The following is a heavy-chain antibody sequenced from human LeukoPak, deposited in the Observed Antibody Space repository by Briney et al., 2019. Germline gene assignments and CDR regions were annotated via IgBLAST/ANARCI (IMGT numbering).Heavy chain of an antibody. CDR2: ISYDGSNK. CDR1: GFTFSSYG. V-gene: IGHV3-30*03. J-gene: IGHJ4*02. D-gene: IGHD4-23*01. Sequence: PGRSLRLSCAASGFTFSSYGMHWVRQAPGKGLEWVAVISYDGSNKYYAGSVKGRFTISRDNSKNTLYLQMNSLRAEDTAVYYCASLYYGGNNFDYWGQGTLVTVSS. CDR3: ASLYYGGNNFDY.